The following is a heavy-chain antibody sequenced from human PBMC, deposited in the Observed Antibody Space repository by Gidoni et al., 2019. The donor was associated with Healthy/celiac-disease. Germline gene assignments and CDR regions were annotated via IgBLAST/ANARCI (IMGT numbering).Heavy chain of an antibody. J-gene: IGHJ4*02. D-gene: IGHD6-13*01. CDR3: ARSSGYSSSWLDY. V-gene: IGHV1-69*02. CDR2: IIPILGIA. CDR1: GRTYSSYT. Sequence: QVQLVQSGAEVNQPGSSVQVSCKASGRTYSSYTLSVVRQAPGQGLEWMGRIIPILGIANYAQKFQGRVTITADKSTSTAYMELSSLRSEDTAVYYCARSSGYSSSWLDYWGQGTLVTVSS.